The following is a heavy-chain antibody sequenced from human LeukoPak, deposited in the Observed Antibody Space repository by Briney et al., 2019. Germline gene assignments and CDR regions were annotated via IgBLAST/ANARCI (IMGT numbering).Heavy chain of an antibody. J-gene: IGHJ4*02. D-gene: IGHD5-18*01. CDR2: IRYDGSKK. CDR1: GISFSSYG. CDR3: AKDARGYSYGWRDYFDY. V-gene: IGHV3-30*02. Sequence: GGSLRLSCAVSGISFSSYGMHWVRQAPGKGLEWVAFIRYDGSKKYYADSVKGRFTVSRDNYKNTLYLQMNSLRAEDTAVYYCAKDARGYSYGWRDYFDYWGQGTLVTVSS.